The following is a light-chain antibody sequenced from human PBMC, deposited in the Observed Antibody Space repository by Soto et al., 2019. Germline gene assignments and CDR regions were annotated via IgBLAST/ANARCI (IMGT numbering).Light chain of an antibody. CDR3: SSYTTSSNYV. V-gene: IGLV2-14*01. CDR1: SSDVGGYNY. CDR2: EVS. J-gene: IGLJ1*01. Sequence: QSVLTQPASVSGSPGQSITISCTGTSSDVGGYNYVSWHQQHPGKVPKLMIYEVSYRPSGVSNRFSGSKSGNTASLTISGLQAEDEADYYCSSYTTSSNYVFGTGTKVTVL.